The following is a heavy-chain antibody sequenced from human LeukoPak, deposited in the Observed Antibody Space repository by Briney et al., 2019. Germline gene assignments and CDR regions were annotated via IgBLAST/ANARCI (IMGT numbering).Heavy chain of an antibody. J-gene: IGHJ4*02. D-gene: IGHD5-18*01. CDR2: ISAGGDST. Sequence: PGGSLRLSCEASGFTFSDYAMSWVRQAPGKGLEWVSVISAGGDSTDYTGSAKGRFTISRDNSKNSLYLQMNSLRAEDTAVYYCARDMGIRALDYWGQGTLVTVSS. CDR1: GFTFSDYA. V-gene: IGHV3-23*01. CDR3: ARDMGIRALDY.